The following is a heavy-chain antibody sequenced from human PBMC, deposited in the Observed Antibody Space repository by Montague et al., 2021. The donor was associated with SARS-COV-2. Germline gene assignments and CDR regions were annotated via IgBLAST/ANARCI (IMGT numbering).Heavy chain of an antibody. J-gene: IGHJ4*02. CDR1: GFTFSSYS. D-gene: IGHD3-22*01. CDR2: ISSSSSYK. CDR3: ARDTYYYDSSGYYPAVWDY. Sequence: SLRLSCAASGFTFSSYSMNWVRQAPGKGLEWVSSISSSSSYKYYADSVKGRFTISRDNAKNSLYLQMNSLRAEDTAVYYCARDTYYYDSSGYYPAVWDYWGQGTLVTVSS. V-gene: IGHV3-21*01.